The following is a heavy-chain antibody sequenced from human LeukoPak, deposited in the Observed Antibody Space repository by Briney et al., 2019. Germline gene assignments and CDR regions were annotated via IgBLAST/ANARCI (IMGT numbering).Heavy chain of an antibody. CDR1: GYTFTGYY. CDR3: ARGDCGGDCSTRVTDY. D-gene: IGHD2-21*02. Sequence: ASVRVSCKASGYTFTGYYIHWVRQAPGQGLEWMGWINPNSGGTNYAQKFQGRVTMIRDTSISTAYMELSRLRSDDTAVYHCARGDCGGDCSTRVTDYWGQGTLVTVSS. V-gene: IGHV1-2*02. CDR2: INPNSGGT. J-gene: IGHJ4*02.